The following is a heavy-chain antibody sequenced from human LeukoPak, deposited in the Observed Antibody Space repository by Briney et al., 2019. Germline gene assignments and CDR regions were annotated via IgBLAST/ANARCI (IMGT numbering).Heavy chain of an antibody. CDR1: GFTFSSYS. J-gene: IGHJ4*02. CDR3: ARVGADYSSSSPYYFDY. D-gene: IGHD6-6*01. V-gene: IGHV3-21*01. CDR2: ISSSSSYI. Sequence: GGSLRLSCAASGFTFSSYSMNWVRQAPGKGLEWVSSISSSSSYIYYADSVKGRFTISRDNAKNSLYLQMNSLRAEDTAVYYCARVGADYSSSSPYYFDYWGQGTLVTVSS.